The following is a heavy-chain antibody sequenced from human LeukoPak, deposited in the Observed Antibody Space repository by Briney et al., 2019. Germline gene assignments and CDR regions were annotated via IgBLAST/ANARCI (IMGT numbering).Heavy chain of an antibody. V-gene: IGHV4-61*01. CDR1: GGSVSRGSYY. Sequence: SETLSLTCTVSGGSVSRGSYYWSWIRQPPGKGLEWIGYIYYSGSTHYNPSLKIRVTISVDMSKNQFSLKLSSVTAADTAVYYCARSHCSSTSCPDYFDYWGQGTLVTVSS. CDR3: ARSHCSSTSCPDYFDY. J-gene: IGHJ4*02. D-gene: IGHD2-2*01. CDR2: IYYSGST.